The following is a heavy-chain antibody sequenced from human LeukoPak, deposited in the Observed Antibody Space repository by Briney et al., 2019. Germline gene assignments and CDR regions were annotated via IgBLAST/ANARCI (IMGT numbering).Heavy chain of an antibody. Sequence: GGSLRLSCAASGFTFSIYAMSWVRQAPGKGLEWVSAISGSGGSTYYADSVKGRFTISRDNSKNTLYLQMNSLRAEDTAVYYCAKEGRGYSGYDYKDYWGQGTLVTVSS. V-gene: IGHV3-23*01. J-gene: IGHJ4*02. CDR2: ISGSGGST. CDR3: AKEGRGYSGYDYKDY. CDR1: GFTFSIYA. D-gene: IGHD5-12*01.